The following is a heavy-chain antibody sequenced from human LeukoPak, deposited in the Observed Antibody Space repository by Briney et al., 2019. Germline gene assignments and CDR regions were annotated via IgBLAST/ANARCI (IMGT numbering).Heavy chain of an antibody. Sequence: SGPALVKPTQTLTLTCTFSGFSLSTSGMCVSWIRQPPGKALEWLARIDWDDDKYYSTSLKTRLTISKDTSKNQVVLTMTNMDPVDTATYYCAPIAVAGYFFDYWGQGILVTVSS. CDR1: GFSLSTSGMC. D-gene: IGHD6-19*01. J-gene: IGHJ4*02. V-gene: IGHV2-70*11. CDR2: IDWDDDK. CDR3: APIAVAGYFFDY.